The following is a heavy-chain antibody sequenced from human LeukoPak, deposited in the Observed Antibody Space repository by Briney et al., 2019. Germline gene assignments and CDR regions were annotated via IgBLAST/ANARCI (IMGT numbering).Heavy chain of an antibody. V-gene: IGHV1-24*01. CDR3: ATVGYSYGAFDY. CDR1: GYTLTEIS. Sequence: ASVKVSCKVSGYTLTEISLHWVRQAPGKGLEWMGGFDREDGDTMYAQKFQGRVTMTEDTSTDTAFMELSSLRSEDTAVYYCATVGYSYGAFDYWGQGTLVIVSS. D-gene: IGHD5-18*01. CDR2: FDREDGDT. J-gene: IGHJ4*02.